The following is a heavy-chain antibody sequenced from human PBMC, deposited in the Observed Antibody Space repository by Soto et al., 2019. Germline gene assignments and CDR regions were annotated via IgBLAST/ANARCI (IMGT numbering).Heavy chain of an antibody. CDR3: ARFTQLGRDGYNYGYYYYGMDV. CDR1: GGTFSSYA. CDR2: IIPIFGTA. D-gene: IGHD5-12*01. V-gene: IGHV1-69*13. Sequence: GASVKVSCKASGGTFSSYAISWVRQAPGQGLEWMGGIIPIFGTANYAQKFQGRVTITADESTSTAYMELSSLRSEDTAVYYCARFTQLGRDGYNYGYYYYGMDVWGQGTTVTVSS. J-gene: IGHJ6*02.